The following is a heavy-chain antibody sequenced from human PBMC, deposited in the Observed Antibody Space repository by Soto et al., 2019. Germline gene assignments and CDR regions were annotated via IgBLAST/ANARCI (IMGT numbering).Heavy chain of an antibody. CDR1: GYSVTSYY. D-gene: IGHD3-10*01. Sequence: QVQLVQSGAEVRKPGASVKVSCTASGYSVTSYYIHWVRQAPGQGLEWMGIINPSGDATTYAQRFQGRVTMTRDTSTNTLYMGLSSLRSADTPVYFCASLGTWFGEPWRGQYFDFWGQGTLVTVSS. V-gene: IGHV1-46*03. J-gene: IGHJ4*02. CDR2: INPSGDAT. CDR3: ASLGTWFGEPWRGQYFDF.